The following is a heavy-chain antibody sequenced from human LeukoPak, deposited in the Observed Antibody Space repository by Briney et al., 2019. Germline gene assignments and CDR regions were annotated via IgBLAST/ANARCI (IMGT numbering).Heavy chain of an antibody. Sequence: ASVKVSCKASGGTFSSYAISWVRQAPGQGLEWMGGIIPIFGTANYAQRFQGRVTITTDESTSTAYMELSSLRSEDTAVYYCARALSVEDFWSGYHPYYYMDVWGKGTTVTVSS. D-gene: IGHD3-3*01. V-gene: IGHV1-69*05. CDR1: GGTFSSYA. J-gene: IGHJ6*03. CDR2: IIPIFGTA. CDR3: ARALSVEDFWSGYHPYYYMDV.